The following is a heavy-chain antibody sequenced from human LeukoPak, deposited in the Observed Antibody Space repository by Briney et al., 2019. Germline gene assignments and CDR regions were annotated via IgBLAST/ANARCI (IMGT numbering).Heavy chain of an antibody. J-gene: IGHJ4*02. D-gene: IGHD5-24*01. V-gene: IGHV3-21*04. CDR1: GFTFSSYD. Sequence: GGSLRLSCAVSGFTFSSYDMNWVRQAPGKGLEWVSSISSSSNYIHYADSVKGRFTISRDNSKNTLYLQMNSLRAEDTAVYYCAKGSLGKRGLQLPVDYWGQGTLVTVSS. CDR3: AKGSLGKRGLQLPVDY. CDR2: ISSSSNYI.